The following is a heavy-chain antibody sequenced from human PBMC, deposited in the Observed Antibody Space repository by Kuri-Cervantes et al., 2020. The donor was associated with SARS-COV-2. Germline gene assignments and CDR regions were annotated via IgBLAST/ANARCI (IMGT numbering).Heavy chain of an antibody. V-gene: IGHV3-49*03. CDR2: IRSKAYGGTT. CDR1: GFTFGDYA. Sequence: GESLKISCTASGFTFGDYAMSWFRQAPGRGLEWVGFIRSKAYGGTTEYAAFVKGRFTISRDNAKNSLYLQMNSLRAEDTAVYYCARDDVRWGGDLYYYYGMDVWGQGTTVTVSS. J-gene: IGHJ6*02. D-gene: IGHD2-21*01. CDR3: ARDDVRWGGDLYYYYGMDV.